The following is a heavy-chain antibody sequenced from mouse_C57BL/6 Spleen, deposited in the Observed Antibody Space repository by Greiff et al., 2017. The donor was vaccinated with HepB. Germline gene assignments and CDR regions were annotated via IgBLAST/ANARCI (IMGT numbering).Heavy chain of an antibody. CDR3: ARSYYSNYGYFDV. CDR2: INPSTGGT. Sequence: EVKLMESGPELVKPGASVKISCKASGYSFTGYYMNWVKQSPEKSLEWIGEINPSTGGTTYNQKFKAKATLTVDKSSSTAYMQLKSLTSEDSAVYYCARSYYSNYGYFDVWGTGTTVTVSS. CDR1: GYSFTGYY. V-gene: IGHV1-42*01. J-gene: IGHJ1*03. D-gene: IGHD2-5*01.